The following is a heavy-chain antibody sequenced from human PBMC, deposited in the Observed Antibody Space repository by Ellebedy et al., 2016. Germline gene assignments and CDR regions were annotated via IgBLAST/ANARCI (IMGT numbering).Heavy chain of an antibody. CDR3: AKGTMDYFYH. V-gene: IGHV3-9*01. J-gene: IGHJ4*02. CDR1: GFTFTDYA. CDR2: ISWDNAVI. D-gene: IGHD4/OR15-4a*01. Sequence: GGSLRLXXAGSGFTFTDYALHWVRQAPGKGLEWVSGISWDNAVIGYGGSVKGRFTISKDSAKNYLYLQMNSLRPEDTAFYYCAKGTMDYFYHWGQGTLVTVSS.